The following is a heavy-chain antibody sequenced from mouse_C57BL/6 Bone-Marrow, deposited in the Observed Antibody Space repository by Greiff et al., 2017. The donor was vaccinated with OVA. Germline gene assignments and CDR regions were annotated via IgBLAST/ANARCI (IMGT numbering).Heavy chain of an antibody. V-gene: IGHV1-52*01. Sequence: VQLQQPGAELVRPGSSVKLSCKASGYTFTSYWMHWVKQRPIQGLEWIGNIDPSDSETHYNQKFKDKATLTVDKSSSIAYMQLSSLTSEDSAVYYCAREGWLLSWYFDVWGTGTTVTVSS. J-gene: IGHJ1*03. D-gene: IGHD2-3*01. CDR1: GYTFTSYW. CDR3: AREGWLLSWYFDV. CDR2: IDPSDSET.